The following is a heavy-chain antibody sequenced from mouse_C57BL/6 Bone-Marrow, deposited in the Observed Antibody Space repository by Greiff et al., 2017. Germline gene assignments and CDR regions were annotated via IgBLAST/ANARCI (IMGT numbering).Heavy chain of an antibody. Sequence: QVQLQQSGAELARPGASVKLSCTASGYTFTSYGISWVKQRTGQGLEWIGEIYPRSGNTYYNEKFKGKATLTADKSSSTAYMELRSLTSEASAVYFSARHGYYAMDYWGQGTSVTVSS. CDR2: IYPRSGNT. V-gene: IGHV1-81*01. J-gene: IGHJ4*01. CDR3: ARHGYYAMDY. CDR1: GYTFTSYG.